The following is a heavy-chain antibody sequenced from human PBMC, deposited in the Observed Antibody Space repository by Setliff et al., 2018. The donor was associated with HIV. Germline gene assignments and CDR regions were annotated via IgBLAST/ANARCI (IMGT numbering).Heavy chain of an antibody. V-gene: IGHV1-69*13. CDR3: ARDNSDYGDSAYFDY. D-gene: IGHD4-17*01. J-gene: IGHJ4*02. CDR1: RDIFSSYG. CDR2: IIPLFGTA. Sequence: SVKVSCKASRDIFSSYGITWVRQAPGQGLEWMGGIIPLFGTADYAQKYRGRVTITAGESTSTAYMELSSLRFDDTAVYYCARDNSDYGDSAYFDYWGQGTLVTVSS.